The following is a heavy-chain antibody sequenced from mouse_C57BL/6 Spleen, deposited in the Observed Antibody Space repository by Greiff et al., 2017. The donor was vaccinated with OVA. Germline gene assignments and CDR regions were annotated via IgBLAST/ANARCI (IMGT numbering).Heavy chain of an antibody. CDR3: TTTLSSCYAMDY. V-gene: IGHV14-4*01. Sequence: VQLQQSGAELVRPGASVKLSCTASGYTFKDDYMHWVKQRPEQGLEWIGWIDPENGDTEYDSKFQGKATLTADTSSNTAYLQLSSLTSEDTAVYYCTTTLSSCYAMDYWGQGTSVTVSS. D-gene: IGHD1-1*01. CDR2: IDPENGDT. CDR1: GYTFKDDY. J-gene: IGHJ4*01.